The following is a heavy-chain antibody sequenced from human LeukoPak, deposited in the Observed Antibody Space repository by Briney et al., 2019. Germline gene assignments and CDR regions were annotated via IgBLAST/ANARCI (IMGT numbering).Heavy chain of an antibody. CDR2: INHSGST. V-gene: IGHV4-34*01. J-gene: IGHJ4*02. CDR1: GGSFSGYY. D-gene: IGHD2-21*01. Sequence: SETLSLTCAVYGGSFSGYYWSWIRQPPGKGLEWIGEINHSGSTNYNPSLKSRVTISVDTSKNQFSLKLSSVTAADTAVHYCARDESEGDIDYWGQGTLVTVSS. CDR3: ARDESEGDIDY.